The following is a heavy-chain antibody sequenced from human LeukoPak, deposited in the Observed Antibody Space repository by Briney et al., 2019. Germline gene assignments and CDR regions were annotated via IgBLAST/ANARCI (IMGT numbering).Heavy chain of an antibody. CDR1: GGSISSHY. D-gene: IGHD3-22*01. Sequence: SETLSLTCTVSGGSISSHYWSWLRQPPGKGLEWIGYIYYSGSTNYNPSLKNRVTISVDTSKNQFSLKLSSVTAADTAVYYCASDSSGYYVLWGQGTLVTVSS. CDR3: ASDSSGYYVL. J-gene: IGHJ4*02. V-gene: IGHV4-59*11. CDR2: IYYSGST.